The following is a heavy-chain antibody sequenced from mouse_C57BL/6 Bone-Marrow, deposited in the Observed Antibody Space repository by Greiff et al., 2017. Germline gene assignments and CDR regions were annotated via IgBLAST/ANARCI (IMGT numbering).Heavy chain of an antibody. CDR3: VRWGDYDY. V-gene: IGHV1-50*01. CDR1: GYTFTSYW. Sequence: QVQLQQPGAELVKPGASVKLSCKASGYTFTSYWMQWVKQRPGQGLEWIGEIDPSDSYTNYNQKFKGKATLTVDTSSSTAYMQLSSLTSEDSAVYDCVRWGDYDYWGQGTTLTVSS. J-gene: IGHJ2*01. CDR2: IDPSDSYT. D-gene: IGHD2-4*01.